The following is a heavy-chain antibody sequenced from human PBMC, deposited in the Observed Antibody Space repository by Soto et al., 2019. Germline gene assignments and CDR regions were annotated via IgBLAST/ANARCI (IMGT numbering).Heavy chain of an antibody. CDR1: SGSISSTNW. J-gene: IGHJ4*02. Sequence: QVQLQESGPGLVKPSGTLSLSCVVSSGSISSTNWWSWVRQPPGRGLEWIGAIYHSGSINYNPSLRSRATLSVDKSKNQSSLNLISVTAADAAVYFCVREGSGWSYLDHWGQGILVTVSS. D-gene: IGHD6-19*01. CDR3: VREGSGWSYLDH. CDR2: IYHSGSI. V-gene: IGHV4-4*02.